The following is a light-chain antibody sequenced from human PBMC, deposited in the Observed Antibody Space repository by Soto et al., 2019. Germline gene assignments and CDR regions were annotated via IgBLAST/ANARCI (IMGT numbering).Light chain of an antibody. V-gene: IGKV3-15*01. CDR3: QQYNNWPEGIT. J-gene: IGKJ4*01. Sequence: EIVMTQSPATLSVSPGERATLSCRASQSVSSNLAWYQQKPGQAPRLLIYGASTRATGIPARFSGSGSGTELTLTISSLQSEDCAVYYCQQYNNWPEGITFGGGTKVEIK. CDR2: GAS. CDR1: QSVSSN.